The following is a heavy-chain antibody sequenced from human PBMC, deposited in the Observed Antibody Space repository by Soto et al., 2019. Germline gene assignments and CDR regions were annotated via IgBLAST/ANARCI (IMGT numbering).Heavy chain of an antibody. CDR1: GYTFTGYY. Sequence: ASVKVSCKASGYTFTGYYMHWVRQAPGQGLEWMGWINPNSGGTNYAQKFQGRVTMTRDTSISTAYMEVSRLRSDDTAVYYCARGGPDYDILTRLYGTDIWGQGTTVTVSS. J-gene: IGHJ6*02. D-gene: IGHD3-9*01. CDR3: ARGGPDYDILTRLYGTDI. CDR2: INPNSGGT. V-gene: IGHV1-2*02.